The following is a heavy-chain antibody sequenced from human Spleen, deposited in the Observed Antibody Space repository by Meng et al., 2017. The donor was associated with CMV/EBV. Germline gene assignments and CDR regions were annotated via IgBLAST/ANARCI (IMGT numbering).Heavy chain of an antibody. V-gene: IGHV5-51*01. Sequence: GESLKISCEATGYTFTTYWIAWLRQMPGKGLEWMGIVYPGDSDTRYSPSFQGQVTISADKSINTTYLQWSSLKASDTAIYYCARHADYFDASGSPLDYWGQGTLVTVSS. D-gene: IGHD3-22*01. CDR3: ARHADYFDASGSPLDY. CDR1: GYTFTTYW. CDR2: VYPGDSDT. J-gene: IGHJ4*02.